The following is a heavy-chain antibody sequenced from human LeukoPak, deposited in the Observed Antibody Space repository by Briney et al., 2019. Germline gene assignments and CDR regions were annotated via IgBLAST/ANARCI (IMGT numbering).Heavy chain of an antibody. Sequence: GGSLRLSCAASGFTFSSYGMHWVRQAPGKGLEWVAVIWYDGSNKYYADSVKGRFTISRDNSKNTLYLQMNSLRAEDTAVYYCARDYPFRIAARHRHGAFDIWGQGTMVTVSS. CDR2: IWYDGSNK. J-gene: IGHJ3*02. CDR3: ARDYPFRIAARHRHGAFDI. CDR1: GFTFSSYG. D-gene: IGHD6-6*01. V-gene: IGHV3-33*01.